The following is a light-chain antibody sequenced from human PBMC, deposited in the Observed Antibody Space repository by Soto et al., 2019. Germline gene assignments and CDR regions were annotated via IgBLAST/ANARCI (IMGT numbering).Light chain of an antibody. CDR3: QQGYSTPWT. J-gene: IGKJ1*01. CDR2: AIS. V-gene: IGKV1-39*01. CDR1: QSVTTY. Sequence: DIQMTQSPSSLSASVGDRVTITCRASQSVTTYLHWYQQKAGEAPKLMIYAISNLQSGVSSRFSGSGSGTDFSLTINTLQPEDVATYYCQQGYSTPWTFGQGTKVDIK.